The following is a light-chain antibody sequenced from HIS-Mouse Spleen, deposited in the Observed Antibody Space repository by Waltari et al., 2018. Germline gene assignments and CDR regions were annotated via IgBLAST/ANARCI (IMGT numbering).Light chain of an antibody. J-gene: IGLJ3*02. CDR1: ALPKKY. CDR3: YSTDSSGNHRV. Sequence: SYELTQPPSVSVSPGQTASITCPGDALPKKYAYWYQQKSGQDPVLVIYEDSKRPSGIPERFSGSSSGTMATLTISGAQVEDEADYYCYSTDSSGNHRVFGGGTKLTVL. V-gene: IGLV3-10*01. CDR2: EDS.